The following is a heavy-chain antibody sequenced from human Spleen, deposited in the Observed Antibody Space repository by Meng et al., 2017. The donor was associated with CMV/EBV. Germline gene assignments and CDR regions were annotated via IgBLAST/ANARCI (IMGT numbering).Heavy chain of an antibody. V-gene: IGHV3-48*03. D-gene: IGHD3-3*01. Sequence: GGSLRLSCAASGFNFSNYEMNWVRQAPGKGLEWVSYISNSGITTYYADSVKGRFTISRDNAKNSLFLQMNSLRAEDTGVYYCARDGIYDFWNRDVDYYYGLDVWGQGTTVTVSS. CDR3: ARDGIYDFWNRDVDYYYGLDV. J-gene: IGHJ6*02. CDR2: ISNSGITT. CDR1: GFNFSNYE.